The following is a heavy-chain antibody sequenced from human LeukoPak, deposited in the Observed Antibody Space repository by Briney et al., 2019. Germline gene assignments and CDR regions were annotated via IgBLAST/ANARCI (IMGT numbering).Heavy chain of an antibody. CDR1: GFTFSSYE. D-gene: IGHD1-26*01. CDR3: ARGWVVGATAY. V-gene: IGHV3-21*01. CDR2: ISSSSSYI. J-gene: IGHJ4*02. Sequence: GGSLRLSCAASGFTFSSYEMNWVRQAPGKGLEWVSSISSSSSYIYYADSVKGRLTISRDNAKNSLYLQMNSLRAEDTAVYYCARGWVVGATAYWGQGTLVTVSS.